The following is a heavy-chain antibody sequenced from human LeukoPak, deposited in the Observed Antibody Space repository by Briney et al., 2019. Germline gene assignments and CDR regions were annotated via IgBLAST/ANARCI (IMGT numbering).Heavy chain of an antibody. J-gene: IGHJ4*02. CDR1: GYSFTSYW. CDR2: IYPGDSDT. V-gene: IGHV5-51*01. CDR3: ARMFLLRPAYFDF. D-gene: IGHD3-22*01. Sequence: GESLKISCKGSGYSFTSYWIGWVRQMPGKGLEWMGIIYPGDSDTRYSPSFQGQVTISADESSSTAYLQWSSLRASDTAMYYCARMFLLRPAYFDFWGQGTLVTVSA.